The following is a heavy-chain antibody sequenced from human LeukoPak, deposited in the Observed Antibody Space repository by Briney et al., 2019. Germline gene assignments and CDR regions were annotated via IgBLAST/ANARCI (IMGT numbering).Heavy chain of an antibody. Sequence: SETLSLTCTVSGCSISGSYWSWIRQPPGKGLEWMAYMYNSGSTNYNPSLKSRVTISIDTSKNQFSLKLSSLTAADTAIYYCARGIESYGDYGYWGQGILVTVSS. J-gene: IGHJ4*02. CDR2: MYNSGST. CDR1: GCSISGSY. CDR3: ARGIESYGDYGY. D-gene: IGHD4-17*01. V-gene: IGHV4-59*01.